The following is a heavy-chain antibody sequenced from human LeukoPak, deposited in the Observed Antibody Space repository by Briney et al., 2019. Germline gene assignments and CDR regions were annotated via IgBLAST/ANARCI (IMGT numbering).Heavy chain of an antibody. J-gene: IGHJ6*03. V-gene: IGHV4-34*01. CDR1: GGSFSGYY. Sequence: SETLSLTCAVYGGSFSGYYWSWIRQPPGKGQEWIGEINHSGSTNYNPSLKSRVTISVDTSKNQFSLKLSSVTAADTAVYYCARDSRGYCSSTSCSNGNYYYYYMDVWGKGTTVTVSS. CDR3: ARDSRGYCSSTSCSNGNYYYYYMDV. CDR2: INHSGST. D-gene: IGHD2-2*01.